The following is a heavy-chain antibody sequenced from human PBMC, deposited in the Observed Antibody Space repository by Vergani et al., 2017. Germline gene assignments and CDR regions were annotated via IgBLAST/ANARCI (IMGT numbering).Heavy chain of an antibody. Sequence: EVQLLESGGGLVQPGGSLRLSCAASGFTFSSYEMNWVRQAPGKGLEWVSYISSSGSTIYYADSVKGRFTISRDNAKNSLYLQMNSLRAEDTAVYYCARGDDYDFWSGYYMELGYYFDYWGQGTLVTVSS. CDR2: ISSSGSTI. D-gene: IGHD3-3*01. CDR1: GFTFSSYE. J-gene: IGHJ4*02. CDR3: ARGDDYDFWSGYYMELGYYFDY. V-gene: IGHV3-48*03.